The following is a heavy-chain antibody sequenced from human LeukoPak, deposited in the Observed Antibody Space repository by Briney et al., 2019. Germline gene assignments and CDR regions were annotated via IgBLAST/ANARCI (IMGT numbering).Heavy chain of an antibody. D-gene: IGHD4-17*01. Sequence: ASVKVSCKASGYTFTSYGISWVRQAPGQGLEWMGWISAYNGNTNYAQKLQGRVTMTTDTSTSTAYMELRSLRSDDTAVYYCARVVGGDPRYYYYYGMDVWGQGTTVTVSS. CDR1: GYTFTSYG. V-gene: IGHV1-18*01. CDR3: ARVVGGDPRYYYYYGMDV. J-gene: IGHJ6*02. CDR2: ISAYNGNT.